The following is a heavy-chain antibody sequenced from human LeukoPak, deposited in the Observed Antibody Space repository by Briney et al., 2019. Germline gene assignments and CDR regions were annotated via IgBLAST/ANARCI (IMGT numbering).Heavy chain of an antibody. V-gene: IGHV3-7*01. D-gene: IGHD3-16*01. CDR3: VRDGGPFYFDL. Sequence: GGSLRLSWAASGFIFNNYWMSWVRQAPGKGLEWVVNIRQDGGEKYSVDSVKGRFTISRDNAKNSLYLQMNSLRAEDTAVYYCVRDGGPFYFDLWGQGTLVTVSS. CDR1: GFIFNNYW. J-gene: IGHJ4*02. CDR2: IRQDGGEK.